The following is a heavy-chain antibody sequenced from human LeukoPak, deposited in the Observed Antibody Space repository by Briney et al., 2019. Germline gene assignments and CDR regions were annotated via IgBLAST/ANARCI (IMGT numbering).Heavy chain of an antibody. CDR3: AKEDTLTTVYFDY. D-gene: IGHD4-17*01. Sequence: GGSLRLSCAAPGFTFSSYAMSWVRQAPGKGLEWVSAISGSDDSTYYADSVKGRFTISRDNSRNTLYLQVNSLRAEDTAVYYCAKEDTLTTVYFDYWGQGTLVTVSS. CDR2: ISGSDDST. V-gene: IGHV3-23*01. J-gene: IGHJ4*02. CDR1: GFTFSSYA.